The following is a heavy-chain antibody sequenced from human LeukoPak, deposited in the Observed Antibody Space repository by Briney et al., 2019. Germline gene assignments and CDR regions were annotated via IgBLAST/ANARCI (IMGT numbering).Heavy chain of an antibody. Sequence: SETLSLTCTVSGGSISSSSYYWGWIRQPPGTGLEWLGSIYYSGSTYYNPSLKSRVTISVDTSKNQFSLKLSSVTAADTAVYYCARIVVVTALSFDYWGQGTLVTVSS. CDR3: ARIVVVTALSFDY. CDR1: GGSISSSSYY. J-gene: IGHJ4*02. V-gene: IGHV4-39*01. D-gene: IGHD2-21*02. CDR2: IYYSGST.